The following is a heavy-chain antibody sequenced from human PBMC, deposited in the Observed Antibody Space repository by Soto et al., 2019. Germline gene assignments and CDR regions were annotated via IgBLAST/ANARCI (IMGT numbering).Heavy chain of an antibody. J-gene: IGHJ4*02. V-gene: IGHV3-49*04. CDR2: IKSEAYGGTT. Sequence: GGSLRLSCTASGFTFGDYAVSWVRQAPGKGLEWVSFIKSEAYGGTTEYAASGKDRFVISRDDSNSIVYLQMDSLKTEDTAVYYCARDLHYYDSSGYDPLGDYWGQGTLVTVSS. CDR1: GFTFGDYA. D-gene: IGHD3-22*01. CDR3: ARDLHYYDSSGYDPLGDY.